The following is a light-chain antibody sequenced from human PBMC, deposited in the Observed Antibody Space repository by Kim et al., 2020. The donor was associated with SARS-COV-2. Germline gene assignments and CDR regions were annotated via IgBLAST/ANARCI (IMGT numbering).Light chain of an antibody. V-gene: IGLV1-44*01. Sequence: QSVLTQPPSASGTPGQRVTISCSGSSSNIGSNTVNWYQQFPGTAPKLLIYNNDQRPSGVPDRFSGSKSGPSASLAISGLQSEDEAEYYCSAWDDSLNGQVVFGGGTQLTVL. CDR1: SSNIGSNT. J-gene: IGLJ2*01. CDR2: NND. CDR3: SAWDDSLNGQVV.